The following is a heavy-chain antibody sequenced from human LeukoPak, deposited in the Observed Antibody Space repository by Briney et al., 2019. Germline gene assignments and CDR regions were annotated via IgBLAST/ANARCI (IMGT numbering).Heavy chain of an antibody. CDR2: ISSSSSYI. D-gene: IGHD3-10*01. Sequence: GGSLRLSCAASGFTFSSYSMNWVRQAPGKGLEWVSSISSSSSYIYYADSVKGRFTISRDNSKNTLYLQMNSLRVEDTAFYYCAKDQGYYFGSGSLDYWGQGTLVTVAS. CDR1: GFTFSSYS. V-gene: IGHV3-21*01. J-gene: IGHJ4*02. CDR3: AKDQGYYFGSGSLDY.